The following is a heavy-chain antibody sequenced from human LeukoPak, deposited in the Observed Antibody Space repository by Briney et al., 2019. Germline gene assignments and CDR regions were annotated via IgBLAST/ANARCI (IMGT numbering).Heavy chain of an antibody. CDR1: GYTFTGYY. Sequence: ASVKVSCKASGYTFTGYYVHWVRQAPGQGLEWMGWINPNSGGTNYAQKFQGRVTMTRDTSISTAYMELSRLRSDDTAVYYCARESFPTYYYESSGYYFEHWGQGTLVTVSS. V-gene: IGHV1-2*02. J-gene: IGHJ4*02. CDR2: INPNSGGT. D-gene: IGHD3-22*01. CDR3: ARESFPTYYYESSGYYFEH.